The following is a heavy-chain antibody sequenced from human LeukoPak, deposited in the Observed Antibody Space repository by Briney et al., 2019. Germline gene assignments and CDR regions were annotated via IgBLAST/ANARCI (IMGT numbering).Heavy chain of an antibody. D-gene: IGHD3-22*01. CDR3: ARVGDSSGYYLLWFDP. J-gene: IGHJ5*02. CDR2: INPNSGGT. Sequence: GASVKVSCKASGYTFTGYYMHWVRQAPGQGLEWMGWINPNSGGTNYAQKFQGRVTMTRDTSISTAYMELSRLRSDDTAVYYCARVGDSSGYYLLWFDPWGQGTLVTVSS. V-gene: IGHV1-2*02. CDR1: GYTFTGYY.